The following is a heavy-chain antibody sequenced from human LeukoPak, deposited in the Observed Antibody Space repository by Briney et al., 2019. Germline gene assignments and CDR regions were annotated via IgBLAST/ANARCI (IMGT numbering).Heavy chain of an antibody. V-gene: IGHV3-23*01. J-gene: IGHJ6*01. CDR3: AKGPLSSGYGYSYGRDV. CDR1: GFTFSSYA. Sequence: GGSLRLSCAASGFTFSSYAMSWVRQAPGKGLEWVSAISGSGGSTFYADSVKGRFTISRDNSKNTLYLQMNSLRAEDTAVYSCAKGPLSSGYGYSYGRDVGGRKTAVSVSS. D-gene: IGHD5-12*01. CDR2: ISGSGGST.